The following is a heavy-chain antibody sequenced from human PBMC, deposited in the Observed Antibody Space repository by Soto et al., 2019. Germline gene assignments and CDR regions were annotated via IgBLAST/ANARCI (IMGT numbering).Heavy chain of an antibody. Sequence: QVQLVQSGAEVKKPGSSVKVSCKASGGTFSSYAISWVRQAPGQGLEWMGGIIPSFGTANYAQKFQGRVTITADESTSTAYMELSSLRSEDTAVYYCARVGILVVPAAPPVHWFDPWGQGALVTVSS. CDR3: ARVGILVVPAAPPVHWFDP. CDR1: GGTFSSYA. D-gene: IGHD2-2*01. J-gene: IGHJ5*02. V-gene: IGHV1-69*01. CDR2: IIPSFGTA.